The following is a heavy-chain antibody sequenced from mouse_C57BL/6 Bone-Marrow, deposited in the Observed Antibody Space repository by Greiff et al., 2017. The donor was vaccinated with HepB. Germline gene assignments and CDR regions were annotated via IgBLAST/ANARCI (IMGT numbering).Heavy chain of an antibody. Sequence: DVMLVESGGGLVKPGGSLKLSCAASGFTFSSYAMSWVRQTPEKRLEWVATISDGGSYTYYPDNVKGRFTISRDNAKNTLYLEMSSLRSEDTAMYYCARKGDYYGSSYWYFDVWGTGTTVTVSS. CDR2: ISDGGSYT. D-gene: IGHD1-1*01. J-gene: IGHJ1*03. V-gene: IGHV5-4*03. CDR1: GFTFSSYA. CDR3: ARKGDYYGSSYWYFDV.